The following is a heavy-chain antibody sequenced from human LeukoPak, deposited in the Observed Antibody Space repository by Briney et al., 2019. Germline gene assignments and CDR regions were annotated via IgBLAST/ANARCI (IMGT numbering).Heavy chain of an antibody. V-gene: IGHV1-58*02. Sequence: SVKVSCKASGFTFTSSTIQWVRQARGQRLEWIGWIVVGSGNTNYAQKFQERVIITRDMSTTTVYMELSSLRSEDTAVYYCAGAPWFGELTLDYWGQGTLVTVSS. D-gene: IGHD3-10*01. CDR1: GFTFTSST. CDR2: IVVGSGNT. CDR3: AGAPWFGELTLDY. J-gene: IGHJ4*02.